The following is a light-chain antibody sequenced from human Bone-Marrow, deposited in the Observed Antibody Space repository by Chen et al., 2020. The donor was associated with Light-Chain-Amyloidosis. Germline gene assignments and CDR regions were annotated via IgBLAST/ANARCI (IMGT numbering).Light chain of an antibody. Sequence: SYVLTQPSSVSVAPGQTATIACGGHNIGSTSVHWYQQTPGQAPLLVVYDDSDRPSGIPERLSVSNSGNTATLPISRVEAGDEADYYCQVWDRSSDRPVFGGVTKLTVL. CDR3: QVWDRSSDRPV. CDR2: DDS. V-gene: IGLV3-21*02. CDR1: NIGSTS. J-gene: IGLJ3*02.